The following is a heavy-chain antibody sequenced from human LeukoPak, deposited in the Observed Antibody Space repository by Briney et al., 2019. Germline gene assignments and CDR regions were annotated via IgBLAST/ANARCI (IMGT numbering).Heavy chain of an antibody. V-gene: IGHV4-39*07. J-gene: IGHJ4*02. CDR3: TRKDERGYSYGSFDY. D-gene: IGHD5-18*01. Sequence: SETLSLTCTVSGGSISSSSYYWGWIRQPPGKGLEWIGSIYYNGATQYNPSLRTRVTMSVDTSQNQFSLKLTSVTAADTAVYYCTRKDERGYSYGSFDYWGQGTLVTVSS. CDR1: GGSISSSSYY. CDR2: IYYNGAT.